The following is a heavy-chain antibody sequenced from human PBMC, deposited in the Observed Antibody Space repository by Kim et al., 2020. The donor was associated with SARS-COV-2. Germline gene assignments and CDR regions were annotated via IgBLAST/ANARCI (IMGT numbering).Heavy chain of an antibody. CDR1: GGTFSSYA. Sequence: SVKVSCKASGGTFSSYAISWVRQAPGQGLEWMGGIIPIFGTANYAQKFQGRVTITADESTSTAYMELSSLRSEDTAVYYCARKGLGGSGSYYSPYYYYGMDVWGQGTTVTVSS. D-gene: IGHD3-10*01. CDR2: IIPIFGTA. V-gene: IGHV1-69*13. J-gene: IGHJ6*02. CDR3: ARKGLGGSGSYYSPYYYYGMDV.